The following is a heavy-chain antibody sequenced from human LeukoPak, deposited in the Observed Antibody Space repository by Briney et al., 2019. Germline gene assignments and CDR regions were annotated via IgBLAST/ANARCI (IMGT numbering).Heavy chain of an antibody. CDR3: ARGAAPYGSGSYYDY. D-gene: IGHD3-10*01. CDR1: GYTFTDYQ. Sequence: ASVKVSCKASGYTFTDYQIFWVRQAPGQGLEFLGWINPNNGGTIYAQKFQGRVTMTRDTSISTAYMELSRLRSDDTAVYYCARGAAPYGSGSYYDYWGQGTLVTVSS. J-gene: IGHJ4*02. V-gene: IGHV1-2*02. CDR2: INPNNGGT.